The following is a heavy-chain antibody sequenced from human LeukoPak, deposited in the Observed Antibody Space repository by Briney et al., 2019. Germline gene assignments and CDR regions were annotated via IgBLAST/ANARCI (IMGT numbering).Heavy chain of an antibody. J-gene: IGHJ4*02. CDR1: GGSISTYY. CDR3: ASPGGAAGRSSYFDY. D-gene: IGHD6-13*01. CDR2: IYYSGST. Sequence: SETLSLTCTVSGGSISTYYWNWIRQPPGKGLEWIGSIYYSGSTYYNPSLKSRVTISVDTSKNQFSLKLSSVTAADTAVYYCASPGGAAGRSSYFDYWGQGTLVTVSS. V-gene: IGHV4-59*05.